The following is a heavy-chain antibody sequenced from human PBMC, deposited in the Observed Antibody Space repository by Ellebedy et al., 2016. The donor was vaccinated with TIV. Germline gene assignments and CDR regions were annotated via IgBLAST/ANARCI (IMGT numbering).Heavy chain of an antibody. CDR3: ARDGLRLRYFDWFTSPTCYFDY. V-gene: IGHV1-18*01. D-gene: IGHD3-9*01. CDR2: ISAYNGNT. CDR1: GYTFTSYG. J-gene: IGHJ4*02. Sequence: ASVKVSXKASGYTFTSYGISWVRQAPGQGLEWMGWISAYNGNTNYAQKLQGRVTMTTDTSTSTAYMELRSLRSDDTAVYYCARDGLRLRYFDWFTSPTCYFDYWGQGTLVTVSS.